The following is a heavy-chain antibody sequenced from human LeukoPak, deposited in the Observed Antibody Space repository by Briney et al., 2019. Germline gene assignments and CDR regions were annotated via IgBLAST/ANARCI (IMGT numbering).Heavy chain of an antibody. Sequence: GASVKVSCKASGYTFTGYYMHWVRQAPGQGLEWMGWINPNSGGTNYAQKFQGRVTMTRDTSISTAYMELSRLRSDDTAVYYSARYKESRWVGLDYWGQGTLVTVSS. J-gene: IGHJ4*02. V-gene: IGHV1-2*02. CDR2: INPNSGGT. CDR3: ARYKESRWVGLDY. D-gene: IGHD1-14*01. CDR1: GYTFTGYY.